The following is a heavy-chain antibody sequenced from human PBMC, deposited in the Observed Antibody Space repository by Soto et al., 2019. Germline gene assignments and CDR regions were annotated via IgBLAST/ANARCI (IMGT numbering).Heavy chain of an antibody. D-gene: IGHD7-27*01. Sequence: QVQLQESGPGLVKPSQTLSLTCTVSGGSITAVNSCWSWIRQSPDKGLEWIVHIYNGGTTYNNPSLKSRVTITVDTSNNQCSLKLSSVSAADTAVYYCARGPSGDKVDYWGQGTLVTVSS. CDR3: ARGPSGDKVDY. V-gene: IGHV4-30-4*01. CDR1: GGSITAVNSC. J-gene: IGHJ4*02. CDR2: IYNGGTT.